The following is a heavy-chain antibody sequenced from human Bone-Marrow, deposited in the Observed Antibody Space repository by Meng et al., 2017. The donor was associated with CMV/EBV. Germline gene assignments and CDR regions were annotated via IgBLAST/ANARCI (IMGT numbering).Heavy chain of an antibody. V-gene: IGHV3-64*02. CDR2: ISSNGGST. CDR1: GFTFSSYA. J-gene: IGHJ4*02. D-gene: IGHD6-13*01. CDR3: AREPYSSSWYPFDY. Sequence: GESLKISCAASGFTFSSYAMHWVRQAPGKGLEYVSAISSNGGSTYIADSVKGRFTISRDNSKNTLYLQMGSLRAEDMAVYYCAREPYSSSWYPFDYWGQGTLVTVSS.